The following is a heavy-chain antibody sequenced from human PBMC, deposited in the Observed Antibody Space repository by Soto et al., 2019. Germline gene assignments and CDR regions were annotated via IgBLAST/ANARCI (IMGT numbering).Heavy chain of an antibody. V-gene: IGHV1-18*01. Sequence: ASVKVSCKASGYTFTSYGISWVRQAPGQRLEWKGWISAYNGNTNYAQKLQGRVTMTTDISTSTAYMELRSLRSEDTAVYYCAKDPFGVTMIVGRDAFDIWGQGTMVTVSS. CDR2: ISAYNGNT. D-gene: IGHD3-22*01. CDR3: AKDPFGVTMIVGRDAFDI. J-gene: IGHJ3*02. CDR1: GYTFTSYG.